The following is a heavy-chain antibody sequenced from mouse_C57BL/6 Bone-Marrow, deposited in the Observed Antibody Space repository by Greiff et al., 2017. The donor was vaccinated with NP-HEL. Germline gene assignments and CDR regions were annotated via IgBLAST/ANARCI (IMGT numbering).Heavy chain of an antibody. V-gene: IGHV1-15*01. CDR1: GYTFTDYE. J-gene: IGHJ4*01. CDR3: KKPYEGYYYYYAMDY. D-gene: IGHD2-3*01. CDR2: IDPETGGT. Sequence: VQLQQSGAELVRPGASVTLSCKASGYTFTDYEMHWVKQTPVHGLEWIGAIDPETGGTAYNQKFKGKAILTADKSSSTAYMELRSLTSEDSAVYYCKKPYEGYYYYYAMDYWGQGTSVTVSS.